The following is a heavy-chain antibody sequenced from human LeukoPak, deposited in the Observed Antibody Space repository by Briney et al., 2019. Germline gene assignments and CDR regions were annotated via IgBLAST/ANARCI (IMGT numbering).Heavy chain of an antibody. CDR3: ASFHGSEEYFDY. V-gene: IGHV4-39*07. D-gene: IGHD6-25*01. CDR1: GVSISSTIYY. CDR2: IYYSGTT. J-gene: IGHJ4*02. Sequence: SETLSLTCTVSGVSISSTIYYWVWIRQPPGKGLEWIGNIYYSGTTYYNPSLTSRVTISVDTSKNQFSLKLSSVTAADTAVHYCASFHGSEEYFDYWGQGTLVTVSS.